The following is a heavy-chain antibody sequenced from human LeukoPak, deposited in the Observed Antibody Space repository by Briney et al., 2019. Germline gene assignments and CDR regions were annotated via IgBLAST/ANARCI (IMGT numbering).Heavy chain of an antibody. V-gene: IGHV4-59*08. Sequence: SETLSLTCTVSGGSISSDYWSWIRQPPGKGLEWIGYIYYSGSTNYNPSLKSRVTISVDTSKNQFSLKLSSVTAADTAVYYCASHTTGSYYWGQGTLVTVSS. CDR1: GGSISSDY. CDR3: ASHTTGSYY. J-gene: IGHJ4*02. D-gene: IGHD1-1*01. CDR2: IYYSGST.